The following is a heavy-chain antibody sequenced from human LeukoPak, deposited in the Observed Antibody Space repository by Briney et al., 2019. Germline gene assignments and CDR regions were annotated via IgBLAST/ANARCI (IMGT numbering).Heavy chain of an antibody. V-gene: IGHV4-59*01. D-gene: IGHD5-24*01. CDR1: GAFITSYY. Sequence: SETLSLTCTVSGAFITSYYWSWFRQPPGKALEWIGYIYYSGNTKYNPSLKSRATISEDTSKKQFSLKLNSVTAADTAVYYCARVYGYNYWYLDLWGRGTLVTVSS. CDR3: ARVYGYNYWYLDL. J-gene: IGHJ2*01. CDR2: IYYSGNT.